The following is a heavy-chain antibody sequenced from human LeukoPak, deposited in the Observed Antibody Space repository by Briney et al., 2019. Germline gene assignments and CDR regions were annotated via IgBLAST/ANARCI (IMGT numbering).Heavy chain of an antibody. D-gene: IGHD3-9*01. CDR3: AREDLTGYYVYFDY. V-gene: IGHV4-61*02. J-gene: IGHJ4*02. Sequence: SETLSLTCTVSGGSISSGSYYWSWIRQPAGKGLEWIGRIYTSGSTNYNPSLKSRVTISVDTSKNQFSPKLSSVTAADTAVYYCAREDLTGYYVYFDYWGQGTLVTVSS. CDR1: GGSISSGSYY. CDR2: IYTSGST.